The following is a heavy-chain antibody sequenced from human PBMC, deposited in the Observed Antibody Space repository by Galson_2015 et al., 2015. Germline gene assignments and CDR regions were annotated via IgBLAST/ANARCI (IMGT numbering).Heavy chain of an antibody. J-gene: IGHJ4*02. CDR3: ATDLALRGFDY. V-gene: IGHV1-24*01. CDR2: FDPEDGET. Sequence: SVKVSCKVSGYTLTELSMHWVRQAPGKGLEWIGGFDPEDGETMYAQKFQGRVTMTEDTSTHTAYMELSSLRSEDTAVYHCATDLALRGFDYWGQGTLVTVSS. D-gene: IGHD3-10*01. CDR1: GYTLTELS.